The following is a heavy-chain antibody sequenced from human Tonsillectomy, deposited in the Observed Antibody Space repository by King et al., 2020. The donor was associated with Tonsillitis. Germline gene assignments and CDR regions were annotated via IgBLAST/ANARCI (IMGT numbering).Heavy chain of an antibody. V-gene: IGHV4-34*01. CDR3: ARGRYSSSPYYHYYMDV. J-gene: IGHJ6*03. CDR1: GGSFSGYY. CDR2: INHSGTT. D-gene: IGHD6-6*01. Sequence: VQLQQWGAGLLRPSETLSLTCAVYGGSFSGYYWSWIRQPPGKGLEWIGEINHSGTTRDNPSLKSRVTISVDTSKNQFSLNLTSVTAADTAVYYCARGRYSSSPYYHYYMDVWGKGTTVTVSS.